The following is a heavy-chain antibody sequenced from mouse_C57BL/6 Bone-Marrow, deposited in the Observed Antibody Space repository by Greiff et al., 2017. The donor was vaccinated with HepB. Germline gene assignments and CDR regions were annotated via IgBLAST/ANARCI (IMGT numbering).Heavy chain of an antibody. V-gene: IGHV1-69*01. CDR2: IDPSDSYT. D-gene: IGHD2-3*01. CDR1: GYTFTSYW. J-gene: IGHJ3*01. Sequence: VQLQQPGAELVMPGASVKLSCKASGYTFTSYWMHWVKQRPGQGLEWIGEIDPSDSYTNYNQKFKGKSTLTVDKSSSTAYMQLSSLTSEDSAVYYCARGWSAYWGQGTRVTVSA. CDR3: ARGWSAY.